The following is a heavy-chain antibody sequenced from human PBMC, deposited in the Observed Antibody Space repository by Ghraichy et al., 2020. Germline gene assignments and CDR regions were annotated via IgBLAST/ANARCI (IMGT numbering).Heavy chain of an antibody. V-gene: IGHV3-23*01. J-gene: IGHJ6*02. CDR3: AKDPYSGNPGGGMDV. Sequence: GESLNISCAASGFTFSSYAMSWVRQAPGKGLEWVSAISGSGGSTYYADSVKGRFTISRDNSKNTLYLQMNSLRAQDTAVYYCAKDPYSGNPGGGMDVWGQGTTVTVSS. CDR1: GFTFSSYA. D-gene: IGHD1-26*01. CDR2: ISGSGGST.